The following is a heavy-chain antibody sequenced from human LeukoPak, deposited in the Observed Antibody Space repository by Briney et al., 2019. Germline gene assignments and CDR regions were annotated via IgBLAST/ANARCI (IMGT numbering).Heavy chain of an antibody. J-gene: IGHJ4*02. CDR1: GYTLTELS. CDR2: FDPEDGET. D-gene: IGHD6-13*01. CDR3: ATLVIAAAGTDY. Sequence: ASVKVSCKVSGYTLTELSTHWVRQAPGKGLEWMGGFDPEDGETIYAQKFQGRVTMTEDTSTDTAYMELSSLRSEDTAVYYCATLVIAAAGTDYWGQGTLVTVSS. V-gene: IGHV1-24*01.